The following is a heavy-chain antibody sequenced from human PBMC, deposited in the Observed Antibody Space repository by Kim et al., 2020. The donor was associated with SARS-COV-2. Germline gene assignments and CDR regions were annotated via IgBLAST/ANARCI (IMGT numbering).Heavy chain of an antibody. CDR2: IAVGSGNK. Sequence: SVKVSCKASGFTFTSSAMRWVRQARGQRLEWIGWIAVGSGNKNYAQKFQERVTITRDMSTSTAYMELSSLRSEVPAVYYCAAAHGSRGFGYWGRGTLVTVSS. CDR3: AAAHGSRGFGY. D-gene: IGHD6-13*01. CDR1: GFTFTSSA. V-gene: IGHV1-58*02. J-gene: IGHJ4*02.